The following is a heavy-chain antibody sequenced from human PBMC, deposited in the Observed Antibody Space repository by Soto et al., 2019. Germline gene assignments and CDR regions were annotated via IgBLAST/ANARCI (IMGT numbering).Heavy chain of an antibody. CDR2: ISSSGRRT. CDR1: GFTFANFG. V-gene: IGHV3-23*01. Sequence: GGSLRLSCGTSGFTFANFGMGWVRQAPGKGLYWVSGISSSGRRTYYADSVKGRFTISRDNSKNTLYLQMDSLRGDDTAVYYCAKVAKSGVVAEYFDSWGQGXLVTVYS. CDR3: AKVAKSGVVAEYFDS. D-gene: IGHD3-3*01. J-gene: IGHJ4*02.